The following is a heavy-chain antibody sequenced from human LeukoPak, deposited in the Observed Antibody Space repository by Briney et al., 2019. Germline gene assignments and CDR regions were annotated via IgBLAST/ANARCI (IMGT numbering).Heavy chain of an antibody. CDR2: ISSSSSYI. CDR3: ARSMKEMATVWYFDL. CDR1: GFTFSSYS. V-gene: IGHV3-21*01. J-gene: IGHJ2*01. Sequence: GGSLRLSCAASGFTFSSYSMNWVRQAPGKGLEWVSSISSSSSYIYYADSVKGRFTISRDNAKNSLYLQMNSLRAEDTAVYYCARSMKEMATVWYFDLWGRGTLVTVSS. D-gene: IGHD5-24*01.